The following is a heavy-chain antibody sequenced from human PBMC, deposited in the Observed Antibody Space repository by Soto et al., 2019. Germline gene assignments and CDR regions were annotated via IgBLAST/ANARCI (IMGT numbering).Heavy chain of an antibody. D-gene: IGHD1-26*01. CDR2: ISPFFGTP. CDR3: ARASGSSYWFDP. Sequence: ASVKVSCKASGGTFSSYAISWVRQAPGQGLEWMGGISPFFGTPNYAQKFQGRVTITADESTSTAYMELRSLRSEDTAVYYCARASGSSYWFDPWGQGTLVTVSS. J-gene: IGHJ5*02. CDR1: GGTFSSYA. V-gene: IGHV1-69*13.